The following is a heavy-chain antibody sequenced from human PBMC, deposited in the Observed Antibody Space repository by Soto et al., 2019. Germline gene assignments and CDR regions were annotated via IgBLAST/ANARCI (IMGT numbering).Heavy chain of an antibody. CDR1: GYTFTSYG. CDR3: ASSMGAMFDYYYGMDV. CDR2: ISAYNGNT. D-gene: IGHD1-26*01. J-gene: IGHJ6*02. Sequence: QVQLVQSGAEVKKPGASVKVSCKASGYTFTSYGISWVRQAPGQGLEWMGWISAYNGNTNYAQKLQGRVTMTTDTATSTAYMELRSLRSDDTAVYYCASSMGAMFDYYYGMDVWGQGTTVTVSS. V-gene: IGHV1-18*01.